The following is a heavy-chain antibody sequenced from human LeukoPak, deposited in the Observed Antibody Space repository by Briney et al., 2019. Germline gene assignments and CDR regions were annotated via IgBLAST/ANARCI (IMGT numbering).Heavy chain of an antibody. CDR2: ISSDGSNK. J-gene: IGHJ4*02. CDR1: GFTFSSYG. CDR3: AKRGVWGYQLLWSDPTYFDY. Sequence: GRSLRLSCAASGFTFSSYGMHWVRQAPGKGLEWVAIISSDGSNKYYADSVKGRFTISRDNSKNTLCLQMNSLRAEDTAVYYCAKRGVWGYQLLWSDPTYFDYWGQGTLVTVSS. D-gene: IGHD2-2*01. V-gene: IGHV3-30*18.